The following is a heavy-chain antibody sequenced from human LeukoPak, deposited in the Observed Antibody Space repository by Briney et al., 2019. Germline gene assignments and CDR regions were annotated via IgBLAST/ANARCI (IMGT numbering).Heavy chain of an antibody. V-gene: IGHV3-21*01. CDR3: ARGLSRG. Sequence: GGSLRLSCAASGFTFSSYAMNWVRQAPGKGLEWVSSISSSGSYKYYADSVKGRFTISRDNAKNSLYLQMNSLRAEDTAVYYCARGLSRGWGQGTLVTVSS. CDR2: ISSSGSYK. D-gene: IGHD3-3*02. CDR1: GFTFSSYA. J-gene: IGHJ4*02.